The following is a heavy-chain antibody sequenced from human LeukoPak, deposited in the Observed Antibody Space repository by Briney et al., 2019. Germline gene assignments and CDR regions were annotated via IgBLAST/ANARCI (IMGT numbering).Heavy chain of an antibody. Sequence: GASVKVSCKASGYTFTSFDINWVRQAPGQGLEWMASMNPNNGNTAYARKSQGRLTMTRDTSIGTAYLELSALRSEDTAVYYCARLHWESGGIYFYYYMDVWGKGTTVTVSS. D-gene: IGHD3-16*01. CDR2: MNPNNGNT. J-gene: IGHJ6*03. V-gene: IGHV1-8*01. CDR3: ARLHWESGGIYFYYYMDV. CDR1: GYTFTSFD.